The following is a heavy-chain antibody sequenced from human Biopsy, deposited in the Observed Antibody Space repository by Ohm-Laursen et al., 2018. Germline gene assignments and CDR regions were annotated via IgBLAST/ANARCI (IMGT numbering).Heavy chain of an antibody. CDR2: IYYRGNT. CDR3: ARRLPLRGFAFDV. J-gene: IGHJ3*01. V-gene: IGHV4-59*08. Sequence: GTLSLTCTVSGGSFTGHYWSWIRQAPGKGLEWIGNIYYRGNTNYSPSLKSRATISLDSSKNQFSLNLNSLTATDTAVYYCARRLPLRGFAFDVWGQGTVVTVS. CDR1: GGSFTGHY. D-gene: IGHD3-10*01.